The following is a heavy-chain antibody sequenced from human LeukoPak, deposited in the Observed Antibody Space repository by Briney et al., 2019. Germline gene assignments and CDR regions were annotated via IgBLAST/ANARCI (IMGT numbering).Heavy chain of an antibody. V-gene: IGHV5-10-1*01. J-gene: IGHJ4*02. Sequence: GESLRISCKGSGYSFTSYWISWVRQMPGKGLEWMGKIDPSDSYTNYSPSFQGHVTISADKSISTAYLQWSSLKASDTAMYYCVLFGELSYFDYWGQGTLVTVSS. CDR1: GYSFTSYW. CDR2: IDPSDSYT. D-gene: IGHD3-10*01. CDR3: VLFGELSYFDY.